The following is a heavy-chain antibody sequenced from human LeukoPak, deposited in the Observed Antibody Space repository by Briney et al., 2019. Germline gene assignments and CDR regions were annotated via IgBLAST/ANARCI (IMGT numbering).Heavy chain of an antibody. CDR3: ARVAGYNYGPYDY. Sequence: PGGSLRLSCAASGFTFSSYEMNWVRQAPGKGLEWVSYISSSGSTIYYADSVKGRFTISRDNAKNTLYLQMNSLRAEDTAVYYCARVAGYNYGPYDYWGQGTLVTVSS. CDR1: GFTFSSYE. J-gene: IGHJ4*02. V-gene: IGHV3-48*03. CDR2: ISSSGSTI. D-gene: IGHD5-24*01.